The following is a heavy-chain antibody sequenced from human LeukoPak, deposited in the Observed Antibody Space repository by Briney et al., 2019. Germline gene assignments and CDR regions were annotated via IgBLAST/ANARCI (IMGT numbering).Heavy chain of an antibody. J-gene: IGHJ6*03. D-gene: IGHD2-21*01. V-gene: IGHV4-34*01. CDR1: GGSFSGYY. CDR3: ARQHPYYYYYYMDV. CDR2: INHSGST. Sequence: SETLSLTCAVYGGSFSGYYWSWIRQPPGKGLEWIGEINHSGSTNYNPSLKSRVTISVDTSKNQSSLKLSSVTAADTAVYYCARQHPYYYYYYMDVWGKGTTVTVS.